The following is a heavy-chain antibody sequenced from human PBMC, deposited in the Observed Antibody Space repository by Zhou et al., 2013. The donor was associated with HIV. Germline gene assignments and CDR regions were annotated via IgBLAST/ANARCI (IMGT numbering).Heavy chain of an antibody. D-gene: IGHD3-22*01. V-gene: IGHV4-34*01. CDR3: ASLYDSSGYYLDYYGMDV. CDR1: GGSFSGYY. Sequence: QVQLQQWGAGLLKPSETLSLTCAVYGGSFSGYYWSWIRQPPGKGLEWIGEINHSGSTNYNPSLKSRVTISVDTSKNQFSLKLSSVTAADTAVYYCASLYDSSGYYLDYYGMDVVGPRARSPSPQ. CDR2: INHSGST. J-gene: IGHJ6*01.